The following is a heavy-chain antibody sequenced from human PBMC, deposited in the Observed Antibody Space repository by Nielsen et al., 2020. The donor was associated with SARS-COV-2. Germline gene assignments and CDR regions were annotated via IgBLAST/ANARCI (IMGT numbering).Heavy chain of an antibody. D-gene: IGHD6-19*01. V-gene: IGHV1-58*01. CDR3: ARGAQQWLADS. J-gene: IGHJ5*02. CDR1: GFTFTSSA. Sequence: SVKVSCKASGFTFTSSAVQWVRQARGQRLEWIGWIVVGSGNTNYAQKFQERVTITRDMSVNTAYMELSGLTSDDTAVYYCARGAQQWLADSWGQGTLVTVSS. CDR2: IVVGSGNT.